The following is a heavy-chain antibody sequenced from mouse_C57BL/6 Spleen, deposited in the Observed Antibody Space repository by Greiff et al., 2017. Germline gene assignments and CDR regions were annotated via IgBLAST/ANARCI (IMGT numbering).Heavy chain of an antibody. V-gene: IGHV6-3*01. CDR3: TDITTVVDWYFDV. J-gene: IGHJ1*03. D-gene: IGHD1-1*01. CDR2: IRLKSDNYAT. Sequence: EVMLVESGGGLVQPGGSMKLSCVASGFTFSNYWMNWVRQSPEKGLEWVAQIRLKSDNYATHYAVSVKGRFTISRDDSKSSVYLQMNNLRAEDTGIYYCTDITTVVDWYFDVWGTGTTVTVSS. CDR1: GFTFSNYW.